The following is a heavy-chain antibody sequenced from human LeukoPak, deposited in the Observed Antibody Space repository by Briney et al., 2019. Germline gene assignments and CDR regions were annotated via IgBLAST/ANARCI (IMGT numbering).Heavy chain of an antibody. CDR1: GFIFSSYA. CDR3: AKDVGKWESLHFFDY. Sequence: GGSLRLSCAASGFIFSSYAMNWVRQAPGKGLEWVSGISGSGDSTYYAESVKGRFTISRDNSKNTLYLQMNSLRAEDTAVYYCAKDVGKWESLHFFDYWGQGTLVTVSS. CDR2: ISGSGDST. D-gene: IGHD1-26*01. V-gene: IGHV3-23*01. J-gene: IGHJ4*02.